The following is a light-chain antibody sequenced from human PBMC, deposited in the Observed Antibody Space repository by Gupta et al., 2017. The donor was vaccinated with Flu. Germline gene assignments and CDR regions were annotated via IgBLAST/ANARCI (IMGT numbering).Light chain of an antibody. J-gene: IGKJ1*01. CDR1: QSISSR. Sequence: PSTLSASIGDRVTITCRASQSISSRLAWYQQKPGKAPKLLIYKASTVESGVPSRFSGSGSGTEFTLAISSRQPDDFATYYCEHENNSSWAFGQGTKVEIK. V-gene: IGKV1-5*03. CDR2: KAS. CDR3: EHENNSSWA.